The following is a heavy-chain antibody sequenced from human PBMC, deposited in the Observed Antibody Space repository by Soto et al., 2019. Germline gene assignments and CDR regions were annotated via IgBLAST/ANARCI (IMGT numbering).Heavy chain of an antibody. CDR1: GYSFTSYW. CDR3: ARRGVIRVSTYYYYYSMDV. J-gene: IGHJ6*02. CDR2: IYPGDSDT. V-gene: IGHV5-51*01. Sequence: PGESLKISCKGSGYSFTSYWIGWVRQMPGKGLEWMGIIYPGDSDTRYSPSFQGQVTISADKSISTAYLQWSSLKAADTAMYYCARRGVIRVSTYYYYYSMDVWGQGTTVTVSS. D-gene: IGHD3-10*01.